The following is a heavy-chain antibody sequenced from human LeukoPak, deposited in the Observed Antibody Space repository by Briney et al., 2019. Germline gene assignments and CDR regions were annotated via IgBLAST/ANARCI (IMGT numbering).Heavy chain of an antibody. CDR2: INSDGSST. D-gene: IGHD6-19*01. CDR3: ARGHGGGWYYFDY. CDR1: GFTFSSYW. V-gene: IGHV3-74*01. J-gene: IGHJ4*02. Sequence: GGSLRLSCAASGFTFSSYWMHWVRQAPGKGLVWVSRINSDGSSTSYAGSVKGRFTISRDNAKNTLYLQMNSLRAEDTAVYYCARGHGGGWYYFDYWGQGTLVTVSS.